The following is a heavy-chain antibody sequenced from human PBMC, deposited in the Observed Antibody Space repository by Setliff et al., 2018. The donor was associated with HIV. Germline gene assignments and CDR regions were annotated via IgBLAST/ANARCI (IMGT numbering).Heavy chain of an antibody. Sequence: ASVKVSCKASGYTFTNYDINWVRQATGQGLEWVGWMNPNSGNTGYAQKFQGRVTMTRNTSRNTAYMELRSLRSEDTAMYYCVKAVPDYGDYYFDYWGQGTLVTVSS. CDR2: MNPNSGNT. D-gene: IGHD4-17*01. J-gene: IGHJ4*02. CDR3: VKAVPDYGDYYFDY. V-gene: IGHV1-8*02. CDR1: GYTFTNYD.